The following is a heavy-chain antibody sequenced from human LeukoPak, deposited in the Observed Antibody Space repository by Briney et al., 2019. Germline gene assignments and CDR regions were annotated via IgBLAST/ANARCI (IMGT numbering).Heavy chain of an antibody. D-gene: IGHD3-22*01. V-gene: IGHV3-30-3*01. CDR3: ARDSYYYDSSGHFDY. CDR1: GFTFSSYA. CDR2: ISYDGSNK. Sequence: GGSLRLSCAASGFTFSSYAMHWVRQAPGKGLEGVAVISYDGSNKYYADSVKGRFTISRDNSKNTLYLQMNSLRAEDTAVYYCARDSYYYDSSGHFDYWGQGTLVTVSS. J-gene: IGHJ4*02.